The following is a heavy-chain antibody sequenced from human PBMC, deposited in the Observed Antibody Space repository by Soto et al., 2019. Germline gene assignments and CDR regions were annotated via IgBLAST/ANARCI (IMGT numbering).Heavy chain of an antibody. CDR1: GFTFSSYG. Sequence: QVQLVESGGGVVQTGRSLRLSCAASGFTFSSYGMHWVRQAPGKGLEWVAVLWYDGSNKYHADAVKGRFTISRDNSKNTLDLQMNSGRAEDTEVYYCARERGHSSGGYWWGYYYYGMAVWGQRTTVTVSS. D-gene: IGHD1-26*01. V-gene: IGHV3-33*01. CDR3: ARERGHSSGGYWWGYYYYGMAV. J-gene: IGHJ6*02. CDR2: LWYDGSNK.